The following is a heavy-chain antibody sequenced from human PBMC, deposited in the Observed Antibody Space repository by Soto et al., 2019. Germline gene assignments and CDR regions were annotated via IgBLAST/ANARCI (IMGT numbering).Heavy chain of an antibody. CDR1: GFTFSDYY. J-gene: IGHJ4*02. Sequence: QVQLVESGGALVKPGGSLRLSCAASGFTFSDYYMTWIRQAPGKGLEWVSYISSSGSSIYYADSVKGRFTISRDNAKNALCLQMNSLRAEDTAVYYCAREARYSYGYDYWGQGTLVTVSS. V-gene: IGHV3-11*01. CDR3: AREARYSYGYDY. CDR2: ISSSGSSI. D-gene: IGHD5-18*01.